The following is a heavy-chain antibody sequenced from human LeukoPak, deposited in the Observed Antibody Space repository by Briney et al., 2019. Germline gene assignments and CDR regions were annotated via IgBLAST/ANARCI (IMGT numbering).Heavy chain of an antibody. D-gene: IGHD5-18*01. V-gene: IGHV3-21*01. Sequence: GGSLRLSCAATGFTFSSYSMNWVRQAPGKGLEWVSSISSSSSYIYYADSVKGRFTISRDNAKNSLYLQMNSLRGEDTAVYYCARDTSSVFSYGNTDYWGQGTLVTVSS. J-gene: IGHJ4*02. CDR2: ISSSSSYI. CDR1: GFTFSSYS. CDR3: ARDTSSVFSYGNTDY.